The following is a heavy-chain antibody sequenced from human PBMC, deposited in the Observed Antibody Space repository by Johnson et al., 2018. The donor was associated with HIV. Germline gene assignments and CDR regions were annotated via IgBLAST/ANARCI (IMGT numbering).Heavy chain of an antibody. CDR3: ARVTHIQLWANDAFEI. CDR2: ISYDGSNK. J-gene: IGHJ3*02. CDR1: GFTFSSYA. V-gene: IGHV3-30*04. Sequence: VQLVESGGGVVQPGRSLRLSCAASGFTFSSYAMHWVRQAPGKGLEWVAVISYDGSNKYYADSVKGRFTISRDNSKNTLYLQMNSLRAEDTAVYYCARVTHIQLWANDAFEIWGQGTMVSVSS. D-gene: IGHD5-18*01.